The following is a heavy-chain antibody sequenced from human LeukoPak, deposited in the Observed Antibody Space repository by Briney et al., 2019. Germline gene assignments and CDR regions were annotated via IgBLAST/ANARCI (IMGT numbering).Heavy chain of an antibody. CDR3: ARDGRLGKSSSWQALDY. D-gene: IGHD6-13*01. Sequence: PGGSLRLSCAASGFTFSSYGMHWVRQAPGKGLEWVAVIWYDGSNKYYADSVKGRFTISRGNSKNTLYLQMNSLRAEDTAVYYCARDGRLGKSSSWQALDYWGQGTLVIVSS. CDR1: GFTFSSYG. V-gene: IGHV3-33*01. CDR2: IWYDGSNK. J-gene: IGHJ4*02.